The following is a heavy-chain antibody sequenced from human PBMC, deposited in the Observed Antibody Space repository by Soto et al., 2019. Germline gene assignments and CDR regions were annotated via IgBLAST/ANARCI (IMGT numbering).Heavy chain of an antibody. J-gene: IGHJ4*02. Sequence: SQTVSLPCAISGDSVSSTTAAWNWIRSSPSRGLEWLGRTYYRSNWRHDYAVSVKSRITVNPDTSKNHFSLQLNSVTPDDTAVYYCESGVAGSGFDLWGQGTLVTVSS. D-gene: IGHD6-19*01. CDR2: TYYRSNWRH. V-gene: IGHV6-1*01. CDR1: GDSVSSTTAA. CDR3: ESGVAGSGFDL.